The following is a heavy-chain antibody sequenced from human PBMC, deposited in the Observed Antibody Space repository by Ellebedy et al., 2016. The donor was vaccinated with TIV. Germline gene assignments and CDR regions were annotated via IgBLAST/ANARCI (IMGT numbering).Heavy chain of an antibody. D-gene: IGHD6-13*01. CDR1: GYTFTSYD. J-gene: IGHJ6*02. CDR2: MNPNSGNT. V-gene: IGHV1-8*01. Sequence: ASVKVSXKASGYTFTSYDINWVRQATGQGLEWMGWMNPNSGNTGYAQKFQGRVTMTRNTSISTAYMELSSLRSEDTAVYYCARRIGSWYDYYYYYGMDVWGQGTTVTVSS. CDR3: ARRIGSWYDYYYYYGMDV.